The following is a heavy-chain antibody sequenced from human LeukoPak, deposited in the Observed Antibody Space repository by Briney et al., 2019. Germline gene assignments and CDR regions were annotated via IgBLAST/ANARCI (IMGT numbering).Heavy chain of an antibody. J-gene: IGHJ4*02. CDR2: INAGNGNT. Sequence: ASVKVSCKACGYTFTNYGISWVRQAPGQGLEWMGRINAGNGNTKYSQEFQGRVTITRDTSASTAYMELSSLRSEDMAVYYCARGEFLESDYYDSSGYYYGGFDYWGQGTLVTVSS. V-gene: IGHV1-3*03. CDR3: ARGEFLESDYYDSSGYYYGGFDY. D-gene: IGHD3-22*01. CDR1: GYTFTNYG.